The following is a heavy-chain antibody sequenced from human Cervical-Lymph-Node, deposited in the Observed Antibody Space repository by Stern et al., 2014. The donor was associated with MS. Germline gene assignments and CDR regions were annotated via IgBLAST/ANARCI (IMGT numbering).Heavy chain of an antibody. CDR1: GFTFSSFG. V-gene: IGHV3-30*18. CDR3: AKGGSRYCTGGACYSYVA. D-gene: IGHD2-8*02. Sequence: VHLVEPGGGVVEPGRSLRLSCEASGFTFSSFGLHWVRQAPGQGRAWVAFISHYGRNQYYADSVKGRFTISRDSSRSTLYLQVTSLRDDDTAVYYCAKGGSRYCTGGACYSYVAWGQGTLVTVSS. CDR2: ISHYGRNQ. J-gene: IGHJ5*02.